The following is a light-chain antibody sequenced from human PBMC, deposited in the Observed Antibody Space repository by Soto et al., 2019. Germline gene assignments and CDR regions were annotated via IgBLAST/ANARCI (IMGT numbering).Light chain of an antibody. V-gene: IGKV2D-29*01. Sequence: EIVMTQTPLSLSVTPGQPASISCMSSQSLLHSDGKTYLYWYLQKPSQPPQLPIYEVSNRFSGVPDRFSGSGSGTDFTLTISRVEAEDVGIYYCMQAKQTTPLTFGGGTKVEIK. J-gene: IGKJ4*01. CDR2: EVS. CDR3: MQAKQTTPLT. CDR1: QSLLHSDGKTY.